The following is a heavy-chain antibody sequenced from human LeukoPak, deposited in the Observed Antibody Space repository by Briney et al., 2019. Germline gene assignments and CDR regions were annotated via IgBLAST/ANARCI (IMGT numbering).Heavy chain of an antibody. D-gene: IGHD3-10*01. CDR3: ARGVAGFADYFDY. CDR2: IYYSGST. Sequence: KTSETLSLTCTVSGGSIRSYYWSWIRQPPGKGLEWIGYIYYSGSTNYNPSLKSQVTISVDTSRNQFSLKLSSVTAADTAVYYCARGVAGFADYFDYWGQGTLVTVSS. V-gene: IGHV4-59*01. CDR1: GGSIRSYY. J-gene: IGHJ4*02.